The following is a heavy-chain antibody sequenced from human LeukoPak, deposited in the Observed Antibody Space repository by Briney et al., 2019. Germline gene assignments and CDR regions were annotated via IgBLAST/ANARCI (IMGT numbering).Heavy chain of an antibody. CDR1: GGSISSSSYY. V-gene: IGHV4-39*07. CDR3: ARGGYCSSTGCYFAIDY. D-gene: IGHD2-2*01. CDR2: IYYSGST. J-gene: IGHJ4*02. Sequence: SETLSLTCTVSGGSISSSSYYWGWIRQPPGKGLEWIGSIYYSGSTYYNPSLKSRVTISVDTSKNQFSLKLSSVTAADTAVYYCARGGYCSSTGCYFAIDYWGQGTLVTVSS.